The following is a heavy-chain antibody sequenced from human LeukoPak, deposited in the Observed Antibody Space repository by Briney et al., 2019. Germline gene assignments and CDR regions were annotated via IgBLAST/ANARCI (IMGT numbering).Heavy chain of an antibody. CDR2: IYYSGST. D-gene: IGHD3-10*01. CDR3: ARGNYGSGSYNGDWGLLDY. J-gene: IGHJ4*02. V-gene: IGHV4-59*01. Sequence: SETLSLTCTVSGGSISSYYWSWIRQPPGKGLEWIGYIYYSGSTNYNPSLKSRVTISVDTSKNQFSLKLSSVTAEDTALYFCARGNYGSGSYNGDWGLLDYWGQGTLVTVSS. CDR1: GGSISSYY.